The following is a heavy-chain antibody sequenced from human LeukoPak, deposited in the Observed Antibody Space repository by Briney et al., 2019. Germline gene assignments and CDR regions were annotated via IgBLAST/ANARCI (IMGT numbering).Heavy chain of an antibody. V-gene: IGHV1-69*13. CDR1: GGTFSSYA. Sequence: ASVKVSCKASGGTFSSYAISWVRQAPGQGLEWMGGIIPIFGTANYAQKFQGRVTITADESTSTAYMELSSLRSEDTAVYYCARVGVGMVRGVIFSDYYYYMDVWGKGTTVTVSS. CDR3: ARVGVGMVRGVIFSDYYYYMDV. CDR2: IIPIFGTA. D-gene: IGHD3-10*01. J-gene: IGHJ6*03.